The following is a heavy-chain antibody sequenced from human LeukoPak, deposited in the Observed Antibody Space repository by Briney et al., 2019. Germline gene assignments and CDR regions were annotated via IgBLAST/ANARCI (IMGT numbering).Heavy chain of an antibody. V-gene: IGHV3-11*06. CDR3: ARDRRRKGYCSSTSCYVGSDY. Sequence: GGSLRLSCAASGFTFSDYYMSWIRQAPGKGLEWVSYISSSSSYTNYADSVKGRFTISRDNAKNSLYLQMNSLRAEDTDVYYCARDRRRKGYCSSTSCYVGSDYWGQGTLVTVSS. D-gene: IGHD2-2*01. CDR2: ISSSSSYT. CDR1: GFTFSDYY. J-gene: IGHJ4*02.